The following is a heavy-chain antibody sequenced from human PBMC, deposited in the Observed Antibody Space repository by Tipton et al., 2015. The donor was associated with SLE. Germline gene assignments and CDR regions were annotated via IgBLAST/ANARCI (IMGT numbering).Heavy chain of an antibody. CDR2: ISYSGAT. J-gene: IGHJ4*02. D-gene: IGHD7-27*01. CDR1: GDAIGGNTYF. Sequence: GLVKPSETLSLTCTVSGDAIGGNTYFWDWIRQPPGKGLMLIGSISYSGATSYNPSLKSRVTISLDTSKNQFSLSLISVTAADTAVYYCARLTPWGYDYWGPGMLVTVSS. V-gene: IGHV4-39*07. CDR3: ARLTPWGYDY.